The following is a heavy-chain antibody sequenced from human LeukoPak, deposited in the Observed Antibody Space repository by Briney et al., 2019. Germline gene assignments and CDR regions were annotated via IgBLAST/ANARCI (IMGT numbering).Heavy chain of an antibody. CDR1: GGSVRSDNYY. J-gene: IGHJ4*02. CDR3: AKGGHSSGWYHDY. CDR2: IYYSGST. D-gene: IGHD6-19*01. V-gene: IGHV4-61*01. Sequence: PSETLSLTCIVSGGSVRSDNYYWSWIRQPPGRGLEWIGYIYYSGSTNYNPSLKSRITISVDTSKNQFSLKLCSVTAADTAVYYCAKGGHSSGWYHDYWGQGTLVTVSS.